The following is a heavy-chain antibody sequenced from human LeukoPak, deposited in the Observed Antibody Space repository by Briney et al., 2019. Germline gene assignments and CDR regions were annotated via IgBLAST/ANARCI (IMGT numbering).Heavy chain of an antibody. CDR3: TRHLASSWYSD. CDR2: IRSKANSYAT. D-gene: IGHD6-13*01. J-gene: IGHJ4*02. CDR1: GFTFSGSA. V-gene: IGHV3-73*01. Sequence: GGSLRLSCVASGFTFSGSAMHWVRQASGKGLEWVGRIRSKANSYATAYAASVEGRFTISRDDSKNTAYLQMNSLKTEDTAVYSCTRHLASSWYSDWGRGTRVTVSS.